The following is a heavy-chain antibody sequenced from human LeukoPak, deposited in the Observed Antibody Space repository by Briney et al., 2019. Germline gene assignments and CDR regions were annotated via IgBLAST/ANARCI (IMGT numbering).Heavy chain of an antibody. CDR2: IYYSGST. J-gene: IGHJ4*02. CDR1: GGSISSGGYY. D-gene: IGHD3-10*01. Sequence: PSQTLSLTCTVSGGSISSGGYYWSWIRQHPGKGLEWIGYIYYSGSTNYNPSLKSRVTISVDTSKNQFSLKLSSVTAADTAVYYCAGGSGSYYNDPFGYWGQGTLVTVSS. CDR3: AGGSGSYYNDPFGY. V-gene: IGHV4-31*03.